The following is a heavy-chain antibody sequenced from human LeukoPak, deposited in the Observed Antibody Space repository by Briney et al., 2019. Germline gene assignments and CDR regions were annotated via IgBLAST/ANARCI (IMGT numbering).Heavy chain of an antibody. D-gene: IGHD2-21*01. CDR1: GFTFSSSS. CDR2: ISSSGSTI. CDR3: ARVYSGFWYFDL. Sequence: GGSLRLSCAASGFTFSSSSMNWVRQAPGKGLEWVSYISSSGSTIYYADSVKGRFTISRDNAKNSLYLQMNSLRAEDTAVYYCARVYSGFWYFDLWGRGTLVTVSS. J-gene: IGHJ2*01. V-gene: IGHV3-48*04.